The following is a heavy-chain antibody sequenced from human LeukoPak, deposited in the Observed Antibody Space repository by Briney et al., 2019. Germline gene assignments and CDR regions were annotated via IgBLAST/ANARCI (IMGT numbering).Heavy chain of an antibody. D-gene: IGHD3-22*01. CDR2: IYSGGST. Sequence: GGSLRLSCAASGFTVSSNYMSWVRQAPGKGLEWVSVIYSGGSTYYADSVKGRFTISRDNSKNTLYLQMNSLRAEDTAVYYCAKDLGRYYYDSSGYYQEVYWGQGTLVTVSS. CDR1: GFTVSSNY. CDR3: AKDLGRYYYDSSGYYQEVY. V-gene: IGHV3-53*01. J-gene: IGHJ4*02.